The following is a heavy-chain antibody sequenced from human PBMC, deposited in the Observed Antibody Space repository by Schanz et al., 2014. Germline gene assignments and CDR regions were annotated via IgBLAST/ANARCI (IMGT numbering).Heavy chain of an antibody. CDR3: ARLATSKSRLGDAVDI. J-gene: IGHJ3*02. V-gene: IGHV3-30*03. CDR2: ISSDGTNK. D-gene: IGHD6-6*01. Sequence: QVQLVESGGGVVQPGRSLRLSCAASGFTFSNFGLHWVRQAPGKGLNWVAVISSDGTNKYYADSVQGRFTLSKDFSKDTLYLQLTSLRPEDTAVYYCARLATSKSRLGDAVDIWGQGTMVTVS. CDR1: GFTFSNFG.